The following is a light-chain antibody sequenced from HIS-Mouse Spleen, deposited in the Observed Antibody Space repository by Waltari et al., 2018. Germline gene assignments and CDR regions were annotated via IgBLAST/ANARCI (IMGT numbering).Light chain of an antibody. V-gene: IGLV2-8*01. CDR3: SSYAGSNNYV. Sequence: QSALTQPPSASGSPGQSVTLSCTGTSSDAGGYNSVYWYQQHPGKAPKLMIYEVSKRPSGVPDRFSGSKSGNTASLTVSGLQAEDEADYYCSSYAGSNNYVFGTGTKVTVL. J-gene: IGLJ1*01. CDR1: SSDAGGYNS. CDR2: EVS.